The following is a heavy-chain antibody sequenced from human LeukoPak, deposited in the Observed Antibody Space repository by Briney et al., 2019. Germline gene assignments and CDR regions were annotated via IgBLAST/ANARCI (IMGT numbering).Heavy chain of an antibody. D-gene: IGHD2-15*01. CDR3: ARTLKGDRGGDY. V-gene: IGHV3-7*01. CDR1: GFTFSSHA. J-gene: IGHJ4*02. CDR2: IKQDGSEK. Sequence: GGSLRLSCVPSGFTFSSHAMSWVRQAPGKGLEWVANIKQDGSEKYYVDSVKGRFTISRDNAKNSLYLQMNSLRAEDTAVYYCARTLKGDRGGDYWGQGTLVTVSS.